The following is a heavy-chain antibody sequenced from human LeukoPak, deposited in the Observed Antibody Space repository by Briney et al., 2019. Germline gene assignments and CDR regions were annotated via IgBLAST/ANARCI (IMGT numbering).Heavy chain of an antibody. CDR3: ARGLSALGWNNYQGSGSYNPWFDP. Sequence: PSETLSLTCAVYGGSFSGYYWSWIRQPPGKGLEWIGEINHSGSTNYNPSLKSRVTISVDTSKNQFSLKLSSVTAADPAVFYCARGLSALGWNNYQGSGSYNPWFDPWGQGTLVTVSS. D-gene: IGHD3-10*01. CDR2: INHSGST. J-gene: IGHJ5*02. CDR1: GGSFSGYY. V-gene: IGHV4-34*01.